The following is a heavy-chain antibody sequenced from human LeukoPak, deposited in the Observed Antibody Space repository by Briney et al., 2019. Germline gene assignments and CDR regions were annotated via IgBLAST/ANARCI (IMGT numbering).Heavy chain of an antibody. D-gene: IGHD3-22*01. V-gene: IGHV3-21*05. CDR1: GFTFSSYE. CDR2: ISSSSSYI. CDR3: ARDFIGSSGLGY. Sequence: SGGSLKLSCAASGFTFSSYEMNWVRQAPGKGLEWVSYISSSSSYIYYADSVKGRFTISRDNAKNSLYLQMNSLRAEDTAVYYCARDFIGSSGLGYWGQGTLVTVSS. J-gene: IGHJ4*02.